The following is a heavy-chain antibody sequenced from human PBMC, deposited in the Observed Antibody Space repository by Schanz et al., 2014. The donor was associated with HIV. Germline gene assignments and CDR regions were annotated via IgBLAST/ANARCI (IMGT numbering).Heavy chain of an antibody. CDR1: GITFSGFTFSNYG. Sequence: QVQLVESGGGVVQPGGSLRLSCAVSGITFSGFTFSNYGMHWVRQTPGKGLEWVAVISYDGTKKHYADSVKGRFTISRDNSKNSLFLQMESLRAEDTAVYYCARDGGEVWGQGTTVTVSS. D-gene: IGHD3-16*01. V-gene: IGHV3-30*03. CDR2: ISYDGTKK. CDR3: ARDGGEV. J-gene: IGHJ6*02.